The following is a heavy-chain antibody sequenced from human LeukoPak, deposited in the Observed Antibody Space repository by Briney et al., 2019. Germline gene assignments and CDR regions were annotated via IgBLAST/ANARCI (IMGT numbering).Heavy chain of an antibody. J-gene: IGHJ2*01. CDR2: ISLTGGST. CDR3: AKDPGYGDYGDWYFNV. CDR1: GFTFNRYV. D-gene: IGHD4-17*01. V-gene: IGHV3-23*01. Sequence: GGSLRLSCAASGFTFNRYVMSWVRQTPGKGLQWVSGISLTGGSTYYADSVKGRFTISRDNSKNTLYLQTNSLRAEDTAVYYCAKDPGYGDYGDWYFNVWGRGTLVTVSS.